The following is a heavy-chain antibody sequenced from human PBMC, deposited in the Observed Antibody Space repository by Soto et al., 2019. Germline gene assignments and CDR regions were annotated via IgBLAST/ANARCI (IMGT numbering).Heavy chain of an antibody. CDR3: TRDVDFGQEDV. Sequence: QVQLQESGPGLVKPSETLSLTCTVSGGSVSGGSYYWNWIRQPPGKGLEWIGYIYFSGSTNYNPALRSRVTMSIGAPKNQFSLKLGSVTAAGTDVYFGTRDVDFGQEDVGGHGTTVTVTS. J-gene: IGHJ6*02. V-gene: IGHV4-61*01. CDR1: GGSVSGGSYY. CDR2: IYFSGST. D-gene: IGHD2-15*01.